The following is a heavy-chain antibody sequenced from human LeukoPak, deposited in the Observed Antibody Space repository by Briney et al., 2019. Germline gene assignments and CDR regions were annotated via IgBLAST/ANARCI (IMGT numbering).Heavy chain of an antibody. CDR2: IKHDGSEK. CDR3: ARVRGYSYANEYHFEY. D-gene: IGHD5-18*01. CDR1: GFPFNAYW. V-gene: IGHV3-7*01. Sequence: GGSLRLSCAASGFPFNAYWMSWVRQAPGKGLEWVANIKHDGSEKDCVDSLKGRFTISRDNAKNSLYLQMSSLRAEDTAVYYCARVRGYSYANEYHFEYWGQGTLVTVSS. J-gene: IGHJ4*02.